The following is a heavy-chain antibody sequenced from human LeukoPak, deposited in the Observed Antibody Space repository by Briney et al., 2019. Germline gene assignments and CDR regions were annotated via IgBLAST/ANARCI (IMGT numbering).Heavy chain of an antibody. J-gene: IGHJ4*02. D-gene: IGHD3-22*01. CDR3: ARGGPAYYYDSSGPGYFDY. CDR1: EFTVSSNY. CDR2: IYSGGST. Sequence: PGGSLRLSCAASEFTVSSNYMSWVRQAPGKGLEWVSVIYSGGSTYYADSVKGRFTISRDNSKNTLYLQMNSLRAEDTAVYYCARGGPAYYYDSSGPGYFDYWGQGTLVTVSS. V-gene: IGHV3-66*02.